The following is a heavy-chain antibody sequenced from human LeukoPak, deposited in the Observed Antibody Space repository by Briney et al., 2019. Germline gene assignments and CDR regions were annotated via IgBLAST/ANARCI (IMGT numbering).Heavy chain of an antibody. CDR1: GGTFSSYA. CDR2: IIPIFGTA. Sequence: ASVKVSCKASGGTFSSYAISWVRQAPGQGLEWMGGIIPIFGTANYAQKFQGRVTMTTDTSTSTAYMDLRSLISDDTAVYYCARDQDFWSGYYIYWGQGTLVTVSS. J-gene: IGHJ4*02. CDR3: ARDQDFWSGYYIY. V-gene: IGHV1-69*05. D-gene: IGHD3-3*01.